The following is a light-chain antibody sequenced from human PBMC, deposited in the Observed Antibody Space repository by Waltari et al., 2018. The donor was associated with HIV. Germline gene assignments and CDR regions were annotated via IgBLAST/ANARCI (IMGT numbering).Light chain of an antibody. CDR3: AAWDDSLNGM. V-gene: IGLV1-44*01. J-gene: IGLJ3*02. CDR1: SSNIGSNI. Sequence: QSVLPQPPSVSGTPGQNVTISCSGSSSNIGSNIVNWYQQLPGAAPKLLIYTNDQRPSGVPDRFSGSKSGTSASLAISGLQSADEADYYCAAWDDSLNGMFGGGTKLTVL. CDR2: TND.